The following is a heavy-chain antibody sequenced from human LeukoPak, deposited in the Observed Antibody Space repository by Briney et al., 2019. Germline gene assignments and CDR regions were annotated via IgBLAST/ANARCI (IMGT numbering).Heavy chain of an antibody. CDR2: ISYDGSNK. D-gene: IGHD2-2*01. CDR3: AKGGYCSSISCYLEVSGFDY. CDR1: GFTFSSYA. Sequence: PGRSLRLSCAASGFTFSSYAMHWVRQAPGKGLEWVAVISYDGSNKYYADSVKGRFTISRDNSKNTLYLQMNSLRAEDTAVYYCAKGGYCSSISCYLEVSGFDYWGQGTLVTVSS. V-gene: IGHV3-30-3*01. J-gene: IGHJ4*02.